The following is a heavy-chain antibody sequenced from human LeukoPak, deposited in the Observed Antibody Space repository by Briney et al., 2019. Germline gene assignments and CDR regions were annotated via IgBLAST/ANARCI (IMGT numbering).Heavy chain of an antibody. Sequence: EASVKVSCTASGGTFSSYAISWVRQAPGQGLEWMGGIIPIFGTANYAQKFQGRVTITADESTSTAYMELSSLRSEDTAVYYCARERFLEWLSQYYYYGMDVWGQGTTVTVSS. CDR3: ARERFLEWLSQYYYYGMDV. CDR2: IIPIFGTA. D-gene: IGHD3-3*01. V-gene: IGHV1-69*13. J-gene: IGHJ6*02. CDR1: GGTFSSYA.